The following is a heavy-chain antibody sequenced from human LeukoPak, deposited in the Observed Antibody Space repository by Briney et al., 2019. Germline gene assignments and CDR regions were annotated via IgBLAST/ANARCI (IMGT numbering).Heavy chain of an antibody. V-gene: IGHV5-51*01. Sequence: GESLKISCKGSGYRFTSYWIGWVRQMPGKGLEWMGIIYPGDSDTRYSPSFQGQVTISADKSISTAYLQWSSLKASDTAMYYCARGPLYDYVWGSYHTYNWFDPWGQGTLVTVSS. J-gene: IGHJ5*02. CDR3: ARGPLYDYVWGSYHTYNWFDP. D-gene: IGHD3-16*02. CDR2: IYPGDSDT. CDR1: GYRFTSYW.